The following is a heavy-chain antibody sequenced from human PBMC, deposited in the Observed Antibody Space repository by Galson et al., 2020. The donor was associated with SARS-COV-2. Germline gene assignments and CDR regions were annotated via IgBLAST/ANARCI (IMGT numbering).Heavy chain of an antibody. V-gene: IGHV4-4*02. CDR3: ARGWVVDCSSTSCYTGWWCGP. Sequence: SETLSLTCAVSGGSISSSNWWSWVRQPPGKGLEWIGEIYHSGSTNYNPSLKSRVTISVDKSKNQFSLKLSSVTAADTAVYYCARGWVVDCSSTSCYTGWWCGPWGQGTLVTVSS. CDR1: GGSISSSNW. J-gene: IGHJ5*02. CDR2: IYHSGST. D-gene: IGHD2-2*02.